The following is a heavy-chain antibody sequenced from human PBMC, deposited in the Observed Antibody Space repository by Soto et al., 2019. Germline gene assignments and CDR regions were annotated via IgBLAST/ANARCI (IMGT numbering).Heavy chain of an antibody. CDR3: AKDQRLMLYRNFDY. CDR1: VFTFISYA. Sequence: GGSLRLSCASSVFTFISYAMSWVRQAPGKGLEWASAISGSGGSTYYADSVKGRFTISRDNSKNTLYLQMNSLRAEDTAVYYCAKDQRLMLYRNFDYWGQGTLVTVSS. V-gene: IGHV3-23*01. CDR2: ISGSGGST. J-gene: IGHJ4*02. D-gene: IGHD2-8*01.